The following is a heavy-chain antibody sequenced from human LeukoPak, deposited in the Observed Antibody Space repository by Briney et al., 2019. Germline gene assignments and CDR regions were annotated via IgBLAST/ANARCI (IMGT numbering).Heavy chain of an antibody. CDR1: GYTFTSYY. CDR3: AREEDGGYFDY. D-gene: IGHD2-15*01. V-gene: IGHV1-46*01. CDR2: INPSSAGT. J-gene: IGHJ4*02. Sequence: ASVKVSCKASGYTFTSYYIHWVRQAPGQGLEWMGRINPSSAGTHYAQKSQGRVTVTRDTSTSTVYMELNSLRSDDTAVYYCAREEDGGYFDYWGQGTLVTVSS.